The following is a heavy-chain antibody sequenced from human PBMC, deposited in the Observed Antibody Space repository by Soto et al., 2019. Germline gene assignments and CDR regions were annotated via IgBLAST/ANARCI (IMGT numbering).Heavy chain of an antibody. Sequence: EVQLVESGGGLVQPGGSLRLSCAASGFTFSTYCMSWVRQAPGKGLEWVANINLDGSEKYYVDSVKGRFTISRDNAKKALSLQMNSLRAEDTAVYYCARDLGYSSSSCQDYWGQGTLVTVSS. J-gene: IGHJ4*02. CDR3: ARDLGYSSSSCQDY. V-gene: IGHV3-7*01. CDR1: GFTFSTYC. CDR2: INLDGSEK. D-gene: IGHD6-6*01.